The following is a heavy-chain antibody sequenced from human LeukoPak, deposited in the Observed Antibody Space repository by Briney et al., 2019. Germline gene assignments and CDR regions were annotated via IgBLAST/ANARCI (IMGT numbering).Heavy chain of an antibody. V-gene: IGHV1-2*06. CDR2: INPNSGGT. D-gene: IGHD5-12*01. Sequence: ASVTVSCKASGYTFTGYYMHWVRQAPGQGLEWLGRINPNSGGTNYAQKFQGRVTMTRDTSISTAYMELSRLRSDDTAVYYCARDKATTKGDYWGQGTLVTVSS. CDR3: ARDKATTKGDY. CDR1: GYTFTGYY. J-gene: IGHJ4*02.